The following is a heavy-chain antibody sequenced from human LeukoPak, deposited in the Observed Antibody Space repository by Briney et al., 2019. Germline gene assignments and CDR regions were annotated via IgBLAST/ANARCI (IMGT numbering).Heavy chain of an antibody. CDR2: IYYSGST. D-gene: IGHD3-22*01. CDR1: GGSISSYY. CDR3: ARARYDSSGYPDY. J-gene: IGHJ4*02. Sequence: PSETLSLTCTVSGGSISSYYWGWIRQPPGKGLEWIGYIYYSGSTNYNPSLKSRVSISVDTSKNQFSLKLSSVTAADTAVYYCARARYDSSGYPDYWGQGTLVTVSS. V-gene: IGHV4-59*01.